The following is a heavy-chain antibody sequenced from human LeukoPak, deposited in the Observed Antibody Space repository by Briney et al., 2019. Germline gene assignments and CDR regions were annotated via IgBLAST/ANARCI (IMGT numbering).Heavy chain of an antibody. CDR3: ARATGWLPFDY. J-gene: IGHJ4*02. D-gene: IGHD1-1*01. V-gene: IGHV1-2*02. Sequence: MFQGRVTMTRDTSISTAYVELSRLTSDDTAVYYCARATGWLPFDYWGQGTLVTVSS.